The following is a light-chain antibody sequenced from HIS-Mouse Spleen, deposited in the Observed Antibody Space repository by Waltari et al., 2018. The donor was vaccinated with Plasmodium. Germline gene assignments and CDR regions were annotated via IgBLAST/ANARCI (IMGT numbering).Light chain of an antibody. V-gene: IGLV1-51*01. CDR2: DNN. CDR3: GTWDSSLSAGVV. J-gene: IGLJ2*01. Sequence: QSVLTQPPSVSAAPGQKVTIPCPGRSSNIGNNYLSWYQKLPGTAPKLLIYDNNKRPSGIPDRFSGAKSGTSATLGITGLQTGDEADYYCGTWDSSLSAGVVFGGGTKLTVL. CDR1: SSNIGNNY.